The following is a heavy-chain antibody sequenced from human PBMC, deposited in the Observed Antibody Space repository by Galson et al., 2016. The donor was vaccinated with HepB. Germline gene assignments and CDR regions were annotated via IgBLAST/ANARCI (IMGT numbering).Heavy chain of an antibody. CDR2: IYHSGST. CDR3: VRNGYYCLDA. Sequence: SETLSLTCAVSGVSISGTNWWSWVRQPPGKGLGWIGEIYHSGSTNYNPSLQSRVTISVDTSKNQFSLNLNSVTAADTALYYCVRNGYYCLDAWGQGTTVTVSS. V-gene: IGHV4-4*02. CDR1: GVSISGTNW. J-gene: IGHJ6*02.